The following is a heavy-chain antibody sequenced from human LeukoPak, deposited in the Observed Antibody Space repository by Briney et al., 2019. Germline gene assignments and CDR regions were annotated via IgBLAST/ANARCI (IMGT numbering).Heavy chain of an antibody. V-gene: IGHV3-23*01. CDR3: AKDSILLWFGGLGDGYFDP. D-gene: IGHD3-10*01. CDR1: GCTFSNYA. CDR2: MSGNAGRT. J-gene: IGHJ5*02. Sequence: PGGSLRLSCAASGCTFSNYAMTWVRQAPGKGLEGVSGMSGNAGRTYYADSVKGGFTISRENTRNTLYMRMNRLRAEGTAVYYCAKDSILLWFGGLGDGYFDPWGQGTLVTVSS.